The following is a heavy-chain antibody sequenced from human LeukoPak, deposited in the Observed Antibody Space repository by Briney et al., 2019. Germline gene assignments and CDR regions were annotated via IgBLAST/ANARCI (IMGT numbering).Heavy chain of an antibody. Sequence: GGSLKLSCAASGFTFSSYGMHWVRQAPGKGLEWVAVIWYDGSNKYYADSVKGRFTISRDNSKNTLYPQMNSLRAEDTAVYYCAKGDSSGFCFDYWGQGTLVTVSS. CDR1: GFTFSSYG. CDR3: AKGDSSGFCFDY. D-gene: IGHD3-22*01. J-gene: IGHJ4*02. CDR2: IWYDGSNK. V-gene: IGHV3-33*06.